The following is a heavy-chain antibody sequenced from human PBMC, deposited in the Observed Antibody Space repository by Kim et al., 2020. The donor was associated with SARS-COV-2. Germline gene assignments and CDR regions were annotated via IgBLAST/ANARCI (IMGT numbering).Heavy chain of an antibody. CDR2: IYTSGST. V-gene: IGHV4-61*02. D-gene: IGHD3-22*01. CDR1: GGSISSGSYY. CDR3: ARERRNRYYDSSGDNSTGVDV. Sequence: SETLSLTCTVSGGSISSGSYYWSWIRQPAGKGLEWIGRIYTSGSTNYNPSLKSRVTISVDTSKNQFSLKLSSVTAADTAVYYCARERRNRYYDSSGDNSTGVDVWGQGTTVTVSS. J-gene: IGHJ6*02.